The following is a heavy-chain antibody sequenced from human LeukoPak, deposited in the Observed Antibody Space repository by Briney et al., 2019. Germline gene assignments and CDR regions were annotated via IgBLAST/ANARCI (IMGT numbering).Heavy chain of an antibody. V-gene: IGHV4-4*07. CDR1: GGSISSYY. CDR2: IYTSGST. Sequence: KPSETLSLTCTVSGGSISSYYWSWIRQPAGKGLEWIGGIYTSGSTNYNPSLKSRVTMSVDTSKNQFSLKLSSVTAADTAVYYCARDLIAVAGTRYYYFDYWGQGTLVTVSS. J-gene: IGHJ4*02. CDR3: ARDLIAVAGTRYYYFDY. D-gene: IGHD6-19*01.